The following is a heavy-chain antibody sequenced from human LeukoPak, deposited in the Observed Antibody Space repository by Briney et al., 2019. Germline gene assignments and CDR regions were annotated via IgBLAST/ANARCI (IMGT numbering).Heavy chain of an antibody. Sequence: GGSLRLSCAASGFTFSSYAMSWVRQAPGKGLEWVSAISGSGGSTYYADSVKGRFTISRDNSKNTLYLQMNSLGAEDTAVYYCAKRVDPRGGAWFDPWGQGTLVTVSS. CDR3: AKRVDPRGGAWFDP. J-gene: IGHJ5*02. CDR1: GFTFSSYA. V-gene: IGHV3-23*01. CDR2: ISGSGGST. D-gene: IGHD2-15*01.